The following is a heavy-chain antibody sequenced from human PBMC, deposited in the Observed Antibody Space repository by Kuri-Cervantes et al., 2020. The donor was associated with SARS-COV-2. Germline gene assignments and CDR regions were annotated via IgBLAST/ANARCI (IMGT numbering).Heavy chain of an antibody. V-gene: IGHV4-39*07. D-gene: IGHD2-15*01. Sequence: ESLKISCTVSGGSISSSSYYWGWIRQPPGKGLEWIGSIYYSGSTYYNPSLKSRVTISVNTSKNQFSLKLSSVTAADTAVYYCARERSTLLSFDYWGQGTLVTVSS. CDR1: GGSISSSSYY. J-gene: IGHJ4*02. CDR3: ARERSTLLSFDY. CDR2: IYYSGST.